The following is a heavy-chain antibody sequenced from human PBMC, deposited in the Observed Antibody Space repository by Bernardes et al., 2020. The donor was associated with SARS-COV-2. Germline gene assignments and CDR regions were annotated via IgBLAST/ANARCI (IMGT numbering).Heavy chain of an antibody. J-gene: IGHJ6*02. Sequence: SKTLSLTCTVSGGSISTYYWSWIRQSPGKGLEWVGYVFYSGSTRYNPSLKSRVTMSLDTSKNQFSLKLTSVTAADTAVYYCARGGLNTVTVYYYYYGMDVWGQGTTVTVSS. CDR1: GGSISTYY. CDR3: ARGGLNTVTVYYYYYGMDV. CDR2: VFYSGST. V-gene: IGHV4-59*01. D-gene: IGHD4-4*01.